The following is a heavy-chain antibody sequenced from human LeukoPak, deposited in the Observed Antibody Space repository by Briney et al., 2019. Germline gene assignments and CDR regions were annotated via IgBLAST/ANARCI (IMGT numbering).Heavy chain of an antibody. D-gene: IGHD6-6*01. CDR3: AGDAEDSSSPGAFDI. V-gene: IGHV1-69*01. CDR2: IIPIFGTA. CDR1: GGTFSSYA. J-gene: IGHJ3*02. Sequence: SVKVSCKASGGTFSSYAISWVRQAPGQGLEWMGGIIPIFGTANYAQKFQGRVTITADESTSTAYMELSSLRSEDTAVYYCAGDAEDSSSPGAFDIWGQGTMVTVSS.